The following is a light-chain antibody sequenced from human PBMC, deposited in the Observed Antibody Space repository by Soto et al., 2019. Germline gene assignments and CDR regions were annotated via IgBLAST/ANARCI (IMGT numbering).Light chain of an antibody. CDR2: GAS. J-gene: IGKJ1*01. Sequence: EMVLTQSPGTLSLSPGERATLSCRASQSISSSSLGWYQQKPGQAPRLLIYGASSRATGIPARFSGSGSGTDFTLTITRLEPEDFAVYYCHQYHTSPWTFGQGTKVEVK. CDR3: HQYHTSPWT. CDR1: QSISSSS. V-gene: IGKV3-20*01.